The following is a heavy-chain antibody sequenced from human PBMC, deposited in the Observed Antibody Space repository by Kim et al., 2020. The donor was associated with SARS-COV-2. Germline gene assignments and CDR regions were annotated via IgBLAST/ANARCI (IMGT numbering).Heavy chain of an antibody. V-gene: IGHV4-34*01. Sequence: ANYTPSLKSRVTISVDTSKNQFSLKLSSVTAADTAVYYCARGRTAIRRNYFDYWGQGTLVTVSS. D-gene: IGHD2-21*02. CDR2: A. CDR3: ARGRTAIRRNYFDY. J-gene: IGHJ4*02.